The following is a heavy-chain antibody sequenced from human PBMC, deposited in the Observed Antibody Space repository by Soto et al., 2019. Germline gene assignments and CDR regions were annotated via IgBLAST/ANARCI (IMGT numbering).Heavy chain of an antibody. J-gene: IGHJ5*02. CDR2: IYTSGST. CDR3: ARAYCSSTSCPFDP. D-gene: IGHD2-2*01. CDR1: GGSISSYY. V-gene: IGHV4-4*07. Sequence: SETLSLTCTVSGGSISSYYWSWIRQPAGKGLEWIGRIYTSGSTNYNPSLKSRVTMSVDTSKNQFSLKLSSVTAADTAVYYCARAYCSSTSCPFDPWGQGTLVTVSS.